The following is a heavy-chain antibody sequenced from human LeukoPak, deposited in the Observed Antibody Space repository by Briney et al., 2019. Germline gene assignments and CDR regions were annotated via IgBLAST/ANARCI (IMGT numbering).Heavy chain of an antibody. V-gene: IGHV1-69*13. CDR1: GYTFTGYY. CDR3: ARGFSSSSANYYYYYYMDV. J-gene: IGHJ6*03. CDR2: IIPIFGTA. D-gene: IGHD2-2*01. Sequence: ASVKVSCKASGYTFTGYYMHWVRQAPGQGLEWMGGIIPIFGTANYAQKFQGRVTITADESTSTAYMELSSLRSEDTAVYYCARGFSSSSANYYYYYYMDVWGKGTTVTVSS.